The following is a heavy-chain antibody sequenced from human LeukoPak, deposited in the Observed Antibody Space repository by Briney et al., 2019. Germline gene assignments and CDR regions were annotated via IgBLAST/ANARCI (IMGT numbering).Heavy chain of an antibody. Sequence: ASGGTFSSXAXXXVRXAPGQGXXWMGGIIPIFGTANYAQKFQGRVTITADESTSTAYMELSSLRSEDTAVYYCARNDGMAYYMDVWGKGTTVTVSS. CDR2: IIPIFGTA. CDR1: GGTFSSXA. V-gene: IGHV1-69*01. J-gene: IGHJ6*03. CDR3: ARNDGMAYYMDV. D-gene: IGHD1-14*01.